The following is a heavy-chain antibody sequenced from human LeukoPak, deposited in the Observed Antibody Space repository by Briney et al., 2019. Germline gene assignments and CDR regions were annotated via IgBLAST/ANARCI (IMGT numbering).Heavy chain of an antibody. CDR3: ARDRGYFDN. J-gene: IGHJ4*02. Sequence: GGSLRLSCEARNYWMSWVRQAPGKGLEWVANIKQDGSAKYYVDSVKGRFIISRDDAKKSLYLQMNSLRAEDTAVYYCARDRGYFDNWGQGTLVTVSS. V-gene: IGHV3-7*01. CDR2: IKQDGSAK. CDR1: NYW.